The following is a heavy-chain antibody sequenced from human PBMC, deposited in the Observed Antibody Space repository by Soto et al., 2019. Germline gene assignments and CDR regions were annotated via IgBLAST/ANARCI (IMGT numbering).Heavy chain of an antibody. CDR1: GFTFDDYA. CDR2: ISWNSGSI. D-gene: IGHD3-10*01. CDR3: ATDLGFSIRGGXI. J-gene: IGHJ3*02. V-gene: IGHV3-9*01. Sequence: GGSLRLSCAASGFTFDDYAMHWVRQAPGKGLEWVSGISWNSGSIGYADSVKGRFTISRDNAKNSLYLQMNSLRAEDTALYYCATDLGFSIRGGXIWGQGTMVXVSS.